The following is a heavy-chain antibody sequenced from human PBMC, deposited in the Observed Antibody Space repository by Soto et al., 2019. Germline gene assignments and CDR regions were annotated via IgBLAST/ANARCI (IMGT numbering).Heavy chain of an antibody. J-gene: IGHJ4*02. CDR3: ARESPNRVGARSYFDY. D-gene: IGHD1-26*01. V-gene: IGHV1-46*01. Sequence: ASVKVSCKASGYTFTSYYMHWVRQAPGQGLEWMGIINPSGGSTSYAQKFQGRVTMTRDTSTSTVYMELSSLRSEDTAVYYCARESPNRVGARSYFDYWGQGTPVTVSS. CDR2: INPSGGST. CDR1: GYTFTSYY.